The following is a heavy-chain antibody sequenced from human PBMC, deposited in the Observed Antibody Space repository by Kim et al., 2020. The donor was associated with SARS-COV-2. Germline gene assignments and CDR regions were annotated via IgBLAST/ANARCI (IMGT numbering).Heavy chain of an antibody. CDR2: ISYDGSNK. Sequence: GGSLRLSCAASGFTFSSYGMHWVRQAPGKGLEWVAVISYDGSNKYYADSVKGRFTISRDNSKNTLYLQMNSLRAEDTAVYYCAKDQAYSSSWYTRYYYYYMDVWGKGTTVTVSS. D-gene: IGHD6-13*01. J-gene: IGHJ6*03. V-gene: IGHV3-30*18. CDR1: GFTFSSYG. CDR3: AKDQAYSSSWYTRYYYYYMDV.